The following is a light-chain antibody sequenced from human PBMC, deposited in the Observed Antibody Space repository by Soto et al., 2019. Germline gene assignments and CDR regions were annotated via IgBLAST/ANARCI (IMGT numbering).Light chain of an antibody. CDR2: DVS. V-gene: IGLV2-11*01. Sequence: HSALTQPRSVSGSPGQSVTISCTGTSSDVGGYNYVSWYQQHPGKAPKLMIYDVSKRPSGVPDRFSGSKSGNTASLTISGLQAEDEADYYCCSYAGSLSYVFGTGTKLTVL. CDR3: CSYAGSLSYV. J-gene: IGLJ1*01. CDR1: SSDVGGYNY.